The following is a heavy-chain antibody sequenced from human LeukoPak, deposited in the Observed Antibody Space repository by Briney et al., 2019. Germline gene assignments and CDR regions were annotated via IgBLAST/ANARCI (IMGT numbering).Heavy chain of an antibody. V-gene: IGHV3-23*01. CDR1: GFTFSSYA. CDR2: LSDSGGTV. D-gene: IGHD1-26*01. Sequence: GGSLRLSCAASGFTFSSYAMSWVRQAPGKGLEGVSGLSDSGGTVYYADSVKGRFTISRDNSKNSLYLQMNSLRAEDTAVYYCTKELSGSYKGFDYWGQGTLVTVSS. CDR3: TKELSGSYKGFDY. J-gene: IGHJ4*02.